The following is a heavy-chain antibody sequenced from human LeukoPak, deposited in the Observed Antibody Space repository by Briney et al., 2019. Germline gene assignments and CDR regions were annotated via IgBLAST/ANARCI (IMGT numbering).Heavy chain of an antibody. CDR1: GLTFSNYG. CDR3: ARDFTLRTLSDAFDI. CDR2: IRYDGRNK. V-gene: IGHV3-30*02. D-gene: IGHD1/OR15-1a*01. Sequence: GGSLRLSCAAAGLTFSNYGMHWVRQAPGKGLQWVAYIRYDGRNKYSADSVKGRFTIYRDNSKSTLYLQMNSLRPEDTAVYYCARDFTLRTLSDAFDIWGQGTMVTVSS. J-gene: IGHJ3*02.